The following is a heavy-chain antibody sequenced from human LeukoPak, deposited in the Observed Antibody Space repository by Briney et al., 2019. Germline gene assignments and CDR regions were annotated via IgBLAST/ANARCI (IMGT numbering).Heavy chain of an antibody. J-gene: IGHJ5*02. CDR2: INHSGST. CDR3: AREPDGYCSGGSCYSGWFDP. D-gene: IGHD2-15*01. Sequence: PSETLSLTCAVYGGSFSGYYWSWIRQPPGKGLEWIGEINHSGSTNYNPPLKSRVTISVDTSKNQFSLKLSSVTAADTAVYYCAREPDGYCSGGSCYSGWFDPWGQGTLVTVSS. CDR1: GGSFSGYY. V-gene: IGHV4-34*01.